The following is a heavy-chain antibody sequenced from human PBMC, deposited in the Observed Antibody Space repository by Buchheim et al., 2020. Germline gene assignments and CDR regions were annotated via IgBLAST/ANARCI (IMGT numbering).Heavy chain of an antibody. D-gene: IGHD1-26*01. CDR3: VKDIGDPGAH. J-gene: IGHJ4*02. CDR1: GFTFSSSG. Sequence: QVQLVESGGGVVRPGQSLGLSCAASGFTFSSSGMHWVRQAPGKGLEWVAFISYDGSNKYYVDSVKGRFTISRDISKSTLYLQMNSLRAEDTAMYYCVKDIGDPGAHWGQGTL. V-gene: IGHV3-30*02. CDR2: ISYDGSNK.